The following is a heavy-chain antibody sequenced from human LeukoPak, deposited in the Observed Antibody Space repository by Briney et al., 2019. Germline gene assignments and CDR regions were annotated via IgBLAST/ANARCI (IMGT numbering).Heavy chain of an antibody. D-gene: IGHD3-22*01. CDR3: ARATYYYDSSGYYIDALDI. CDR1: GGSISSYY. J-gene: IGHJ3*02. CDR2: ICYSGST. Sequence: PSETLSLTCTVSGGSISSYYWSWIRQSPGKGLEWIGDICYSGSTNYNPSLKSRFTISVDTSKNQFSLKLRSVTAADTAVYYCARATYYYDSSGYYIDALDIWGQGTMVTVSS. V-gene: IGHV4-59*01.